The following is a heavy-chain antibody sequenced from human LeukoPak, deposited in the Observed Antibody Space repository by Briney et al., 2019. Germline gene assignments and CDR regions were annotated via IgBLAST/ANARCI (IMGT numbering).Heavy chain of an antibody. CDR3: ARARYRGSPFDY. Sequence: SETLSLTCAVYGGSFSGYYWSWIRQPPGKGLEWIGEINHSGSTNYNPSLKSRVTISVDTSKNQFSLKLSSVTAADTAVYYCARARYRGSPFDYWGQGTLVTVSS. CDR1: GGSFSGYY. D-gene: IGHD3-16*02. V-gene: IGHV4-34*01. CDR2: INHSGST. J-gene: IGHJ4*02.